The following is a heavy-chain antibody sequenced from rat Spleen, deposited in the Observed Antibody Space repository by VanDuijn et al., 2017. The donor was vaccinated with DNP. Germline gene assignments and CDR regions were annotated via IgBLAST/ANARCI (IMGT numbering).Heavy chain of an antibody. CDR1: GFTFSDYY. V-gene: IGHV5-20*01. D-gene: IGHD1-10*01. Sequence: EVQLVESGGGSVQPGRSLKLSCAASGFTFSDYYMAWVRQAPTKGLEWVATISYDGSSTYYRDSVKGRFTISRDNAKSTLYLQMDSLRSEDTATYYCTTGQLLDYWGQGVMVTVSS. J-gene: IGHJ2*01. CDR2: ISYDGSST. CDR3: TTGQLLDY.